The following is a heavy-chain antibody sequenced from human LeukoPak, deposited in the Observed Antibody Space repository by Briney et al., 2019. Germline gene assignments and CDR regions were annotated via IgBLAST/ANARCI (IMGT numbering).Heavy chain of an antibody. CDR3: ARWGYYDFWSGYLDEKNFDY. V-gene: IGHV5-51*01. CDR2: IYPGDSDT. D-gene: IGHD3-3*01. J-gene: IGHJ4*02. Sequence: GESLKISCKGAGYSFTSYWIGWVRQMPGKGLERMGIIYPGDSDTRYSPSFQCQFTFSADTSISPAYLQWSSLKASDTAMYYCARWGYYDFWSGYLDEKNFDYWGQGTLVTVSS. CDR1: GYSFTSYW.